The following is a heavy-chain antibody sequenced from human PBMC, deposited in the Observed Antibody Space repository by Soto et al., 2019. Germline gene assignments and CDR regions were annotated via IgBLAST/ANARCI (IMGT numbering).Heavy chain of an antibody. J-gene: IGHJ6*02. CDR2: IRSKANSYAT. D-gene: IGHD3-9*01. CDR3: TSFLVLRYLDDYYYGMDV. V-gene: IGHV3-73*02. Sequence: EVQLVESGGGLVQPGGSLKLSCAASGFTFSGSAMHWVRQASGKGLEWVGRIRSKANSYATAYAASVKGRFTISRDDSNNTAYLQMNSRKTEDTAVYYCTSFLVLRYLDDYYYGMDVWGQGTTVTVSS. CDR1: GFTFSGSA.